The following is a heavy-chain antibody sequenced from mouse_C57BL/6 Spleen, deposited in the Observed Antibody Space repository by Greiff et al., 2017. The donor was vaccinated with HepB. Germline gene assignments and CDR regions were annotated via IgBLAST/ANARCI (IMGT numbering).Heavy chain of an antibody. CDR2: IYPRDGST. CDR3: ARANTVVDGYFDV. D-gene: IGHD1-1*01. Sequence: VQLQQSGPELVKPGASVKLSCKASGYTFTSYDINWVKQRPGQGLEWIGWIYPRDGSTKYNEKFKGKATLTVDTSSSTAYMELHSLTSEDSAVYFCARANTVVDGYFDVWGTGTTVTVSS. CDR1: GYTFTSYD. V-gene: IGHV1-85*01. J-gene: IGHJ1*03.